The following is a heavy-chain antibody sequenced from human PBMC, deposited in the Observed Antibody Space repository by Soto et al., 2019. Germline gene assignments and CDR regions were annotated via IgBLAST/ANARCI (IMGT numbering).Heavy chain of an antibody. CDR3: AKTYDFWSGYSGYYGMDV. J-gene: IGHJ6*02. D-gene: IGHD3-3*01. CDR1: GFTFSSYG. CDR2: ISYDGSNK. Sequence: QRLSCAASGFTFSSYGMHWVRQAPGKGLEWLAVISYDGSNKYYADSVKGRFTISRDNSKNTLYLQMNSLRAEDTAVYYCAKTYDFWSGYSGYYGMDVWGQGTTVTVSS. V-gene: IGHV3-30*18.